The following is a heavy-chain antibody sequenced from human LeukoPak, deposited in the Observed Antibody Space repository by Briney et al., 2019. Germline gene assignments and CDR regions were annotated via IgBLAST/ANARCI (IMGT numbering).Heavy chain of an antibody. CDR3: ARKYYYYGMDV. J-gene: IGHJ6*02. CDR2: INHSGST. Sequence: SETLSLTCAVYGGSFSGCYWSWIRQPPGKGLEWIGEINHSGSTNYNPSLKSRVTISVDTSKNQFSLKLSSVTAADTAVYYCARKYYYYGMDVWGQGTTVTVSS. CDR1: GGSFSGCY. V-gene: IGHV4-34*01.